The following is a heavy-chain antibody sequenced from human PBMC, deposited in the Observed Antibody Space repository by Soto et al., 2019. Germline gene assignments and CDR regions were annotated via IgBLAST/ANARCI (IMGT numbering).Heavy chain of an antibody. V-gene: IGHV1-69*12. CDR3: ARGHYGGNSQPWYFQH. CDR1: GGTFSSYA. D-gene: IGHD4-17*01. Sequence: QVQLVQSGAEVKKPGSSVKVSCKASGGTFSSYAISWVRQAPGQGLEWMGGIIPIFGTANYAQKFQGRVTITADESTSTAYMELSSRRSEDTAVYYCARGHYGGNSQPWYFQHWGQGTLVTVSS. J-gene: IGHJ1*01. CDR2: IIPIFGTA.